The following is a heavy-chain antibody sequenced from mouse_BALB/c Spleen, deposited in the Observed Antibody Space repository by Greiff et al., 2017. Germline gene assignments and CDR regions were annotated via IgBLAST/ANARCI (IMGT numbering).Heavy chain of an antibody. J-gene: IGHJ4*01. V-gene: IGHV5-4*02. D-gene: IGHD2-3*01. CDR1: GFTFSDYY. CDR2: ISDGGSYT. CDR3: ARGWLLYAMDY. Sequence: EVKLMESGGGLVKPGGSLKLSCAASGFTFSDYYMYWVRQTPEKRLEWVATISDGGSYTYYPDSVKGRFTISRDNAKNNLYLQMSSLKSEDTAMYYCARGWLLYAMDYWGQGTSVTVSS.